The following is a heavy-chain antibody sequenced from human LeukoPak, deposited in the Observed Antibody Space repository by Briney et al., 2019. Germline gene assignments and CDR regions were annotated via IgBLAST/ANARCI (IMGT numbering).Heavy chain of an antibody. CDR2: INPSGGST. J-gene: IGHJ3*02. CDR1: GYTFTSYY. V-gene: IGHV1-46*01. D-gene: IGHD4-17*01. Sequence: ASVKVSCKASGYTFTSYYMHWVRQAPGQGLEWMGIINPSGGSTSYAQKFQGRVTMTRDTSTSTVYMELSSLRSEDTAVYYCARDLLRGMTTVTTDAFDIWGQGTVVTVSS. CDR3: ARDLLRGMTTVTTDAFDI.